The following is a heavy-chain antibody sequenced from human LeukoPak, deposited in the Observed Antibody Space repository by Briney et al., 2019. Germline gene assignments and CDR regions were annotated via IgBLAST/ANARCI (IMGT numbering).Heavy chain of an antibody. J-gene: IGHJ6*04. CDR1: GGSVSSGSYY. CDR2: IYYSGST. V-gene: IGHV4-61*01. D-gene: IGHD1-14*01. Sequence: PSETLSLTCTVSGGSVSSGSYYWSWIRQPPGKGLEWIGYIYYSGSTSYNPSLKSRVTISVDTPKNPFSLKVTSMTAADTAVYYCARAPPHLDYYYYGMDVWGKGTTVTVSS. CDR3: ARAPPHLDYYYYGMDV.